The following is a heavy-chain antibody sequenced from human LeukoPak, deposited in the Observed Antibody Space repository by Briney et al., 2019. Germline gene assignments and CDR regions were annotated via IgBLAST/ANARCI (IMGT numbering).Heavy chain of an antibody. J-gene: IGHJ6*02. CDR2: INHSGST. CDR3: AGPIYYYGMDV. V-gene: IGHV4-34*01. CDR1: GGSFSGYY. Sequence: SETLSLTCAVYGGSFSGYYWSWIRQPPGKGLEWIGEINHSGSTNYNPSLKSRVTISVDTSKNQFSLKLSSVTAADTAVYYCAGPIYYYGMDVWGQGTTVTVSS.